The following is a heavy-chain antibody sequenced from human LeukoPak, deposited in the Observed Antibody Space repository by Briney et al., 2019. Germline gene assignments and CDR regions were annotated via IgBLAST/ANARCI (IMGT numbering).Heavy chain of an antibody. CDR3: ARGGAITMIVVVITPYNWFDP. CDR1: GGSISSSSYY. Sequence: SETLSLTCTVSGGSISSSSYYWGWIRQPPGKGLEWIGSIYYSGSTYYNPSLKSRVTISVDTSKNQFSLKLSSVTAADTAVYYCARGGAITMIVVVITPYNWFDPWGQGTLVTVSS. CDR2: IYYSGST. V-gene: IGHV4-39*07. D-gene: IGHD3-22*01. J-gene: IGHJ5*02.